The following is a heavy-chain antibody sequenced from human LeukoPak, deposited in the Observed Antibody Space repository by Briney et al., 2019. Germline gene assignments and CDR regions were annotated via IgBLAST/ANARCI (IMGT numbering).Heavy chain of an antibody. V-gene: IGHV4-59*08. D-gene: IGHD3-22*01. Sequence: SETLSLTCTVSGGSLTSYYWSWIRQPPGKGLEWIGYIYYSGSTNYNPSLKSRVTISVDTSKNQFSLKLSSVTAADSCVNYCAGGYYGGNYWGQGTLVTVSS. CDR1: GGSLTSYY. CDR3: AGGYYGGNY. CDR2: IYYSGST. J-gene: IGHJ4*02.